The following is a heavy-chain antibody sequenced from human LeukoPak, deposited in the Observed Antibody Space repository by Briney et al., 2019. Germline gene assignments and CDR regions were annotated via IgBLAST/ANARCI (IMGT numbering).Heavy chain of an antibody. D-gene: IGHD6-6*01. V-gene: IGHV4-61*02. J-gene: IGHJ3*02. Sequence: SQTLSLTCTVSGGSISSGSYYWSWIRQPAGKGLEWIGRIYTSGSTNYNPSLKSRVTISVDTSKNQFSLKLSSVTAADTAVYYCARVDSSSDAFDIWGQGTMVTVSS. CDR3: ARVDSSSDAFDI. CDR1: GGSISSGSYY. CDR2: IYTSGST.